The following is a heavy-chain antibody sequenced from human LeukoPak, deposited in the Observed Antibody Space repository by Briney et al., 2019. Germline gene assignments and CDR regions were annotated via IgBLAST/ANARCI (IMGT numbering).Heavy chain of an antibody. D-gene: IGHD3-10*01. CDR2: ISSSSSTI. Sequence: PGGSLRLSCAASGFTFSSYSMNWVRQAPGKGLEWVSSISSSSSTIYYADSVKGRFTISRDNAKNSLYLQMNSLRAEDTAVYYCARCITMVRGVIILSYYYMDVWGKGTTVTVSS. CDR1: GFTFSSYS. V-gene: IGHV3-48*01. J-gene: IGHJ6*03. CDR3: ARCITMVRGVIILSYYYMDV.